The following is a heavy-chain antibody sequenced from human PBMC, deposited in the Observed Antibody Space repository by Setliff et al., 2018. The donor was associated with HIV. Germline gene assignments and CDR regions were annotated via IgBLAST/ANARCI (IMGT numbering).Heavy chain of an antibody. CDR2: TYFDGTT. V-gene: IGHV4-31*03. J-gene: IGHJ4*02. CDR1: GVSVNSGSFY. CDR3: AGRDNRYFGF. D-gene: IGHD1-20*01. Sequence: SETLSLTCTVSGVSVNSGSFYWTWIRQLPGKGLEWIGNTYFDGTTNYNPSLKGRVAISLDTSKHQFSLQLTSVTGADTAVYYCAGRDNRYFGFWGQGMLVTVS.